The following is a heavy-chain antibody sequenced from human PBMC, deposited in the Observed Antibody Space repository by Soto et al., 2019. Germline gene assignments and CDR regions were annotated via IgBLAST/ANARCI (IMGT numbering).Heavy chain of an antibody. D-gene: IGHD1-20*01. Sequence: QLQLQESGPGLVKSSETLSLTCSVSGASVSSSHYWGWIRQPPGKGLEWIGSVSYSGSPYYSPSFKSRITIAVDTSNKHFSLRVRSVTATDTAVYFCARHYNTGAFFDYWGQGKLVTVSS. CDR3: ARHYNTGAFFDY. CDR2: VSYSGSP. CDR1: GASVSSSHY. V-gene: IGHV4-39*01. J-gene: IGHJ4*02.